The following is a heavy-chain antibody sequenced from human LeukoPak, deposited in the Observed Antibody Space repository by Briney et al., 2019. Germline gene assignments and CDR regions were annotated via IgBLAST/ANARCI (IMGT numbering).Heavy chain of an antibody. CDR1: GFTFDDYG. CDR2: INWNGGST. J-gene: IGHJ4*02. CDR3: ARDFGPRTPLDYFDY. Sequence: PGGSLRLSCAASGFTFDDYGMSWVRQAPGKGLEWVSGINWNGGSTGYADSVKGRFTISRDNAKNSLYLQMNSLRAEDTALYYCARDFGPRTPLDYFDYWGQGTLVTVSS. D-gene: IGHD3-10*01. V-gene: IGHV3-20*04.